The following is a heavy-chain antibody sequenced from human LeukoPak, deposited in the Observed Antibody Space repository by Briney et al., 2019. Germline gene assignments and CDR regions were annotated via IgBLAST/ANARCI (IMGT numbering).Heavy chain of an antibody. CDR2: MDPSDSYT. Sequence: GESLKISCKGSGYRFTSYWISWVRQMPGKGLEWMGRMDPSDSYTNYSPSFQGHVTISADKSISTAYLQWSSLKASDTAMYYCASGAGYYDSSGYYRDYWGQGTLVTVSS. D-gene: IGHD3-22*01. J-gene: IGHJ4*02. CDR1: GYRFTSYW. V-gene: IGHV5-10-1*01. CDR3: ASGAGYYDSSGYYRDY.